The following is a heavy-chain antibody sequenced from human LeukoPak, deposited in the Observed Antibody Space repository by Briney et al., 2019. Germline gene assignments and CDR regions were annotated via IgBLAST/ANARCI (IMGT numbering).Heavy chain of an antibody. CDR3: SRKADMVV. CDR1: GFNFSGSS. J-gene: IGHJ6*03. V-gene: IGHV3-21*06. CDR2: ISSSGTYI. Sequence: GGSLRLSCVGSGFNFSGSSMNWVRQAPGQGLEWVSSISSSGTYIYYADSLKGRFTISRDNAKSSVYLQMTSLRAVDTATHHCSRKADMVVWGKGSTVTVSS.